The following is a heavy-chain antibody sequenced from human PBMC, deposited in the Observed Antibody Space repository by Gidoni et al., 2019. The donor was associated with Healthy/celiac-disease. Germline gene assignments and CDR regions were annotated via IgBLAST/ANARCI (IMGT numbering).Heavy chain of an antibody. CDR3: ARAGGTYGYMEQFDY. D-gene: IGHD5-12*01. Sequence: QVQLQESGPGLVKPSQTLSLTCTVSGGSISMGGYYWRWIRQHPGKGLEWIGYIYYSGSTYYNPSLKSRVTISVDTSKNQFSLKLSSVTAADTAVYYCARAGGTYGYMEQFDYWGQGTLVTVSS. J-gene: IGHJ4*02. CDR1: GGSISMGGYY. CDR2: IYYSGST. V-gene: IGHV4-31*03.